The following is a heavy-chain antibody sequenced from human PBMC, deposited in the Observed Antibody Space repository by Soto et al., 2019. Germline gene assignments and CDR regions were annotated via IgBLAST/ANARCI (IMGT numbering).Heavy chain of an antibody. V-gene: IGHV4-39*01. CDR2: IYYSGST. Sequence: SETLSLTCTVSGGSISSSSYYWGWIRQPPGKGLEWIGSIYYSGSTYYNPSLKSRVTISVDTSKNQFSLKLSSVTAADTAVYYCARHSYYYDSSGYLWYFDYWGQGTLVTVSS. D-gene: IGHD3-22*01. CDR1: GGSISSSSYY. J-gene: IGHJ4*02. CDR3: ARHSYYYDSSGYLWYFDY.